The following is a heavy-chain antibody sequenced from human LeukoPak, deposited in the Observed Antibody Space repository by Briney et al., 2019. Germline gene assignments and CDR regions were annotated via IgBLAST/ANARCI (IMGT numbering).Heavy chain of an antibody. Sequence: PGGSLRLSCAASGLTFSVAAMTWVCQAPGKGLEWVSLIGASGESTYYADSVKGRFTISRDNSKNTLSLQMNSLRVEDTAMYFCAKDIQLSTWGLGTMVTVSS. CDR1: GLTFSVAA. CDR2: IGASGEST. V-gene: IGHV3-23*01. D-gene: IGHD5-24*01. CDR3: AKDIQLST. J-gene: IGHJ3*01.